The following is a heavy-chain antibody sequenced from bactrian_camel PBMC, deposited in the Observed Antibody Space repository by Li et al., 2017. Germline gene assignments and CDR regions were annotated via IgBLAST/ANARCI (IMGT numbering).Heavy chain of an antibody. J-gene: IGHJ4*01. CDR2: ANRGST. D-gene: IGHD4*01. CDR3: ATVAGSFSDDYARARAYVY. Sequence: VQLVESGGGLVQPGGSLGLSCAASGFTLGGYDMSWVRQAPGKGLEWVSSANRGSTTYLDSVAGRFTTSRDNAKNTVYLQMNSLKSEDTALYYCATVAGSFSDDYARARAYVYWGQGTQVTVS. V-gene: IGHV3S40*01. CDR1: GFTLGGYD.